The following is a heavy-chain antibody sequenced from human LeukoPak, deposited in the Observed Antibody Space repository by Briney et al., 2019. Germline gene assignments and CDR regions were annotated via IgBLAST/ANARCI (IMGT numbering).Heavy chain of an antibody. Sequence: SSETLSLTCTVSGGSINSYYWSWIRQPPGKGLEWIGYIYNTGSTDYNPSLKSRVTISVDTSKKQFSLKLSAVTAADTAVYYCARASQLYYFDYWGQGTLVTVSS. CDR1: GGSINSYY. CDR3: ARASQLYYFDY. D-gene: IGHD2-15*01. V-gene: IGHV4-59*12. J-gene: IGHJ4*02. CDR2: IYNTGST.